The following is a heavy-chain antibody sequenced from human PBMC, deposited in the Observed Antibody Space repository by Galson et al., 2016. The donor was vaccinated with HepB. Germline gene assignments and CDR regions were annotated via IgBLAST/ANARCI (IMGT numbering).Heavy chain of an antibody. V-gene: IGHV3-9*01. CDR3: AKDMRAGDYARRAFDI. CDR2: ISWNSGRI. J-gene: IGHJ3*02. D-gene: IGHD4-17*01. Sequence: SLRLSCAASGFTFNYYDMYWVRQAPGKGLEWVSGISWNSGRIAYADSVKGRFTISRENAKNSLFLEMNSLRAEDAALYYCAKDMRAGDYARRAFDIWGQGTMVLVSS. CDR1: GFTFNYYD.